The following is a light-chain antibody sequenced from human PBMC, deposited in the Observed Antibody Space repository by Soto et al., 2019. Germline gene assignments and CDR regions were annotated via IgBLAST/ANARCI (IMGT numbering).Light chain of an antibody. CDR2: WAS. CDR3: QQYYSNPT. CDR1: QTFLYSSNNKNY. V-gene: IGKV4-1*01. Sequence: DIVMTQSPDSLAVSLGERATINCKSSQTFLYSSNNKNYLAWYQHKPGQPPKLLIYWASTRASGVPDRFTGSGSGTDFTLTISSLQTEDVAFYYCQQYYSNPTFGQGTKVEIK. J-gene: IGKJ1*01.